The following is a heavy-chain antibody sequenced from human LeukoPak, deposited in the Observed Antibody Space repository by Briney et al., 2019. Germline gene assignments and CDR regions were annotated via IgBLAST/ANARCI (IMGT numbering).Heavy chain of an antibody. CDR3: ARMGAVADLTFDY. CDR2: ISSSSSYI. J-gene: IGHJ4*02. Sequence: GGSLRLSCAASGFTFSSYSMNWVRQAPGKGLEWVSSISSSSSYIYYADSVKGRFTISRDNAKNSLYLQMNSLRAEDTAVYYCARMGAVADLTFDYWGQGNLVTVSS. CDR1: GFTFSSYS. V-gene: IGHV3-21*01. D-gene: IGHD6-19*01.